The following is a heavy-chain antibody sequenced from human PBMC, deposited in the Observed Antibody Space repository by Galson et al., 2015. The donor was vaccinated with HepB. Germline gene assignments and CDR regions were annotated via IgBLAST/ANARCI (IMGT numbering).Heavy chain of an antibody. J-gene: IGHJ4*02. Sequence: LSLTCTVSGGSISSYYWSWIRRPAGKGLEWIGRIYTSGSTNYNPSLKSRVTMSVDTSKNQFSLKLSSVTAADTAVYYCARDRGRYYDSSGYYLDYWGQGTLVTVSS. D-gene: IGHD3-22*01. V-gene: IGHV4-4*07. CDR1: GGSISSYY. CDR3: ARDRGRYYDSSGYYLDY. CDR2: IYTSGST.